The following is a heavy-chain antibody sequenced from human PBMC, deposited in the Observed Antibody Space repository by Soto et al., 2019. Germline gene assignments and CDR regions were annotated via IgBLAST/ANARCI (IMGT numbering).Heavy chain of an antibody. D-gene: IGHD1-26*01. CDR1: GGSISSYY. V-gene: IGHV4-59*01. CDR3: ARDGSGSYLGY. CDR2: IYYSGST. Sequence: SETLSLTCTVSGGSISSYYWSWIRQPPGKGLEWIGYIYYSGSTNYNPSLKSRVTISVDTSKNQFSLKLSSVTAADTAVCYCARDGSGSYLGYWGQGTLVTVS. J-gene: IGHJ4*02.